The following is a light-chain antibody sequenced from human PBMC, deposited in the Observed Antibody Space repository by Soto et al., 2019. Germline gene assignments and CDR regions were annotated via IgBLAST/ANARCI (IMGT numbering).Light chain of an antibody. V-gene: IGKV1-39*01. Sequence: DIQMTQSPSSLSASVGDRVTITCRASQSISSYLNRYQQKPGKAPKLLIYAASSLQSGVPSRVSGRGSGTDFTLTISSLQPEDFATYYCQQSYSTPLTFGPGTKVDI. CDR1: QSISSY. CDR2: AAS. J-gene: IGKJ3*01. CDR3: QQSYSTPLT.